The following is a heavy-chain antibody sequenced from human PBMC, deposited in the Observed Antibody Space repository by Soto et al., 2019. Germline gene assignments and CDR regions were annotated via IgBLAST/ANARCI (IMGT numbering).Heavy chain of an antibody. CDR3: ASSMVRGVIDY. D-gene: IGHD3-10*01. Sequence: SETLSLTCTVSGGSISSYYWSWIRQPPGKGLEWIGYISYTGSANYNPSLKSRVTISVDRSKNQFSLKLSSVTAADTAIYYCASSMVRGVIDYWGQGALVTVSS. V-gene: IGHV4-59*12. J-gene: IGHJ4*02. CDR2: ISYTGSA. CDR1: GGSISSYY.